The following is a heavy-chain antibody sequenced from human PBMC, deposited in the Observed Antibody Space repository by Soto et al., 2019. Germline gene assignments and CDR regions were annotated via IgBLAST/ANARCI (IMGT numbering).Heavy chain of an antibody. D-gene: IGHD3-10*01. CDR1: CGSISSGDYY. V-gene: IGHV4-30-4*01. Sequence: SETLSLTCTVSCGSISSGDYYWSWIRQPPGKGLEWIGYIYYSGSTYYNPSLKSRVTISVDTSKNQFSLKLSSVTAADTAVYYCARVGDYYGSGSYLDYWGQGTLVTVSS. J-gene: IGHJ4*02. CDR3: ARVGDYYGSGSYLDY. CDR2: IYYSGST.